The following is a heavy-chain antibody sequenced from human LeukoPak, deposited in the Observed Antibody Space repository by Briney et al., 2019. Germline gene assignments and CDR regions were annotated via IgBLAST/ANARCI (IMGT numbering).Heavy chain of an antibody. D-gene: IGHD2-2*01. CDR2: ISYDGSNK. J-gene: IGHJ3*02. Sequence: GRSLRLSCAASGFTFSSYAMHWVRQAPGKGLEWVAVISYDGSNKYYADSVKGRFTISRDNSKNTLYLQMNGLRAEDTAVYYCARGAYCSSTSCSKDAFDIWGQGTMVTVSS. CDR1: GFTFSSYA. V-gene: IGHV3-30-3*01. CDR3: ARGAYCSSTSCSKDAFDI.